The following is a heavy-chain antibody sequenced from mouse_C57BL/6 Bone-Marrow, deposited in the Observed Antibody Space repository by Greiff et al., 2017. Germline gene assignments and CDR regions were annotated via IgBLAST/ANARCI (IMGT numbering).Heavy chain of an antibody. CDR2: IDPSDSST. D-gene: IGHD2-10*01. CDR1: GYTFTSYW. V-gene: IGHV1-69*01. CDR3: ATYYGQGSWFAY. Sequence: QVQLQQPGAELVMPGASVKLSCKASGYTFTSYWMHWVKQRPGQGLEWIGEIDPSDSSTNYNQKFKGKSTLTVDKSSSTAYMQLSSLTSEDSAVYYCATYYGQGSWFAYWGQGTLVTVSA. J-gene: IGHJ3*01.